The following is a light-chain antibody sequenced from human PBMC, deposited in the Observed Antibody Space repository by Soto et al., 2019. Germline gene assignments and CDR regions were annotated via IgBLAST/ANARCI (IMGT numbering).Light chain of an antibody. Sequence: EIVLTQSPGTLSLSPGERATLSCRASQSVSSSYLAWYQQKPGQAPRLLIYGASSRATGIPDRFSGSGSGTDFTLTINRLETEDFAVYYCQQYGNSPLTFGGGTKVEIK. V-gene: IGKV3-20*01. CDR1: QSVSSSY. J-gene: IGKJ4*01. CDR3: QQYGNSPLT. CDR2: GAS.